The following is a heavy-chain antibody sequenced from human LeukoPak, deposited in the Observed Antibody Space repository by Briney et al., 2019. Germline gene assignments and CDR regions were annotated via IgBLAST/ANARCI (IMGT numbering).Heavy chain of an antibody. CDR3: ARSSYGDY. Sequence: PGGSLRLSCAASGFTFGSFAMHWVRQAPGKGLEWVAVISYDGSDKYYADSVKGRFTISRDNSKNTLYPQMNSLRAEDTAVYYCARSSYGDYWGQGTLVTVSS. CDR2: ISYDGSDK. D-gene: IGHD5-18*01. V-gene: IGHV3-30-3*01. CDR1: GFTFGSFA. J-gene: IGHJ4*02.